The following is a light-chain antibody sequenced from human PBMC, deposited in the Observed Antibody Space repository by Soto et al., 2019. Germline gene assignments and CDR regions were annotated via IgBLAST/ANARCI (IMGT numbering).Light chain of an antibody. Sequence: EIVLTQSPATLSLSPGEGATLSCRASQSAGSYLAWYQQKPGQAPRLLIYDTSNRATGIPARFSGSGSGTDFTLTISSLEPEDFAVYYCQQYGSPITFGQGTRLEIK. V-gene: IGKV3-11*01. CDR2: DTS. CDR1: QSAGSY. CDR3: QQYGSPIT. J-gene: IGKJ5*01.